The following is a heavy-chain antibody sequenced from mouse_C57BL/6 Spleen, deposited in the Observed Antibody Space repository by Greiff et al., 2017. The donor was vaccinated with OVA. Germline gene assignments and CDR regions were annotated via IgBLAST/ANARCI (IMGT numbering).Heavy chain of an antibody. Sequence: VQLQQPGAELVRPGSSVKLSCKASGYTFTSYWMDWVKQRPGQGLEWIGNIYPSDSETHYNQKFKDKATLTVDKSSSTAYMQLSSLTSDDSAVYYCGRSGGYYGEVYYFDYWGQGTTLTVSS. CDR3: GRSGGYYGEVYYFDY. CDR1: GYTFTSYW. J-gene: IGHJ2*01. V-gene: IGHV1-61*01. D-gene: IGHD1-1*01. CDR2: IYPSDSET.